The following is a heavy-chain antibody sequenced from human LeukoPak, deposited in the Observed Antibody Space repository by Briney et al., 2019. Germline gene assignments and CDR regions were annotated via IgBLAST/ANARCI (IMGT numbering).Heavy chain of an antibody. CDR1: GGSISSSSYY. J-gene: IGHJ3*02. V-gene: IGHV4-39*01. CDR2: IYYSGST. CDR3: ARLLIAATDAFDI. Sequence: SETLSLTCTVSGGSISSSSYYWGWIRQPPGKGLEWIGSIYYSGSTYYNPSLKSRVTISVDTSKNLFSLKLSSVTAADTAVYYCARLLIAATDAFDIWGQGTMVTVSS. D-gene: IGHD6-13*01.